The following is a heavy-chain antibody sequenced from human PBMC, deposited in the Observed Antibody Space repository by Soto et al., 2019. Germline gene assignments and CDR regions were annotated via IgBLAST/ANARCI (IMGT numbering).Heavy chain of an antibody. J-gene: IGHJ3*02. CDR3: ARPRGGYYDSSGYFDAFDI. Sequence: GESLKISCKGSGYSFTSYWIGWVRQMPGKGLEWMGIIYPGDSDTRYSPSFQGQVTISADKSINTAYLQWSSLKASDTAMYYCARPRGGYYDSSGYFDAFDIWGQGTMVTVSS. D-gene: IGHD3-22*01. CDR2: IYPGDSDT. CDR1: GYSFTSYW. V-gene: IGHV5-51*01.